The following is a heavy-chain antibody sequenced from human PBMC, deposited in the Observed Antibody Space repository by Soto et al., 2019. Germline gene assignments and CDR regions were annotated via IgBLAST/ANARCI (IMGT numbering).Heavy chain of an antibody. Sequence: QVQLVQSGAEVKKPGSSVKVSCMTSGGSFSGYVFTWVRQAPGQGLEWMGRIIPVHNITNYAESLQGRVTRSADTSSSTTYMELSTLRSDDTAVYFCGRANSIFGIVTDVYDIWGQGTMVIVSS. J-gene: IGHJ3*02. CDR2: IIPVHNIT. CDR1: GGSFSGYV. D-gene: IGHD3-3*01. V-gene: IGHV1-69*04. CDR3: GRANSIFGIVTDVYDI.